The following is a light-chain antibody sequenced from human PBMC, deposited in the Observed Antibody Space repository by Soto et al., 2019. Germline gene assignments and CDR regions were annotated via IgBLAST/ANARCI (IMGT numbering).Light chain of an antibody. CDR3: QSYDSSLSAYV. Sequence: QAVLTQPPSVSGAPGQRVTISCTWSSSNIGAAYGVHWYQQLPGTAPKVLIYGNSNRPSGVPDRFSGSKSGPSASLAITGLQAEDEADYYCQSYDSSLSAYVFGTGTKVTVL. J-gene: IGLJ1*01. CDR1: SSNIGAAYG. V-gene: IGLV1-40*01. CDR2: GNS.